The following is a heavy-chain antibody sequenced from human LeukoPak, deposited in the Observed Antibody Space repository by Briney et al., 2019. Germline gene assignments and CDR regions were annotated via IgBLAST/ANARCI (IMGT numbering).Heavy chain of an antibody. V-gene: IGHV3-11*05. D-gene: IGHD3-10*01. CDR2: ISSSGSYT. CDR3: ARGLGRELDGAFDI. Sequence: GGSLRLSCAVSGFTFSDYYMSWSRQAPGKGLEWVSYISSSGSYTNYADSVEGRFTISRDKAKNSLYLQMNSLRAEDTAMYYCARGLGRELDGAFDIWGQGTMVTVSS. CDR1: GFTFSDYY. J-gene: IGHJ3*02.